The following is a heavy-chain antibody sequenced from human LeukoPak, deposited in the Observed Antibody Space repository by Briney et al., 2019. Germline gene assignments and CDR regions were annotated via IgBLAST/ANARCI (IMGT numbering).Heavy chain of an antibody. D-gene: IGHD2-15*01. CDR2: ISSSSSYI. V-gene: IGHV3-21*01. Sequence: GGSLRLSCAASGFTFSSYSMNWVRQAPGKGLEWVSSISSSSSYIYYADSVKGRFTISRDNAKNSLYLQMNSLRAEDTAVYCCARMVVVAATTYYYYGMDVWGQGTTVTVSS. J-gene: IGHJ6*02. CDR1: GFTFSSYS. CDR3: ARMVVVAATTYYYYGMDV.